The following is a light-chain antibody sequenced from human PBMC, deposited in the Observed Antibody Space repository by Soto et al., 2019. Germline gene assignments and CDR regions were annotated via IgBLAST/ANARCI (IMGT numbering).Light chain of an antibody. CDR3: QQYGNSPFT. J-gene: IGKJ2*01. Sequence: EIVLTQSPGPLSLSPGNSAALSCRASQSVTGDKVAWYQQRPGQAPRLLIYGRSTRATDIPARFRGSGSGTDYTLTINRLEPEDFALYYCQQYGNSPFTFGQGTKREI. V-gene: IGKV3-20*01. CDR2: GRS. CDR1: QSVTGDK.